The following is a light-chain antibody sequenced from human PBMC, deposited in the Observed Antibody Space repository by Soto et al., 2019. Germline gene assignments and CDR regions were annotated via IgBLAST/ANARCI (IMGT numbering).Light chain of an antibody. Sequence: EVVLTQSPATLSVSPGERATLSCRASQSVSSNLAWYQQKPGQAPRLLFYGAATRATGIPARFSGSGSGTVFTLTISILQSEDSADYCWQRTNNWPYTFGQGTKLEIK. CDR2: GAA. J-gene: IGKJ2*01. V-gene: IGKV3-15*01. CDR1: QSVSSN. CDR3: QRTNNWPYT.